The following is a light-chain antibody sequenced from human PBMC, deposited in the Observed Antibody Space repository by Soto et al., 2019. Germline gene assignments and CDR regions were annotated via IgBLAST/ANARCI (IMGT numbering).Light chain of an antibody. V-gene: IGKV1-5*03. CDR1: QSIDNW. CDR2: KTS. Sequence: DIQMTQSPSTLSASVGDRVTITCRASQSIDNWLAWYQQKPGKAPKLLIYKTSSLGSGVPSRFSGSASGTEFTLTIRSLQPDDFATYYCQQYYTMYTFGRGTKLEIK. CDR3: QQYYTMYT. J-gene: IGKJ2*01.